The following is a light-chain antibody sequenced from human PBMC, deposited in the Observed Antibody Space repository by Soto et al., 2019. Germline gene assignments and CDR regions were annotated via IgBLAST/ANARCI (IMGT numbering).Light chain of an antibody. J-gene: IGKJ2*01. CDR1: QSVSSSY. CDR3: QQYGSSPHT. CDR2: GAS. V-gene: IGKV3-20*01. Sequence: EIVLTQSPGTLSLSPGERATLSCRASQSVSSSYLAWYQHKPGQAPSLLIYGASSRTTGIPDRFSGSGSGTDFTLTISRLEPEDFAAYYCQQYGSSPHTFGQGTKLEIK.